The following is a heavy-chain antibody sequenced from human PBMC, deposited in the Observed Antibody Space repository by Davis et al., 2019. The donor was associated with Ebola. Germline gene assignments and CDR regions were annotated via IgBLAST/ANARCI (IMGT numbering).Heavy chain of an antibody. J-gene: IGHJ6*02. Sequence: SETLSLTCAVYAASFSGYYLSWICQSPGQGLEWIGYIYYSGSTNYNPSLKSRVTISVDTSKNQFSLKLSSVTAADTAVYYCARVYYRYVEAGAMDVWGQGTTVTVSS. V-gene: IGHV4-59*01. CDR2: IYYSGST. CDR3: ARVYYRYVEAGAMDV. D-gene: IGHD3-9*01. CDR1: AASFSGYY.